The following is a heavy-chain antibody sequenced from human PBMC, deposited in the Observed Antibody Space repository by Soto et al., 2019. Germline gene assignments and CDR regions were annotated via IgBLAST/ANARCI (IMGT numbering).Heavy chain of an antibody. CDR1: GFTFSSYG. CDR2: ISYDGSNK. J-gene: IGHJ4*02. D-gene: IGHD6-19*01. Sequence: QVQLVESGGGVVQPGRSLRLSCAASGFTFSSYGMHWVRRAPGKGLEWVAVISYDGSNKYYADSVKGRFTISRDNSKNTLYLQMNSLRAEDTAVYYCATGSSGAAGWGQGTLVTVSS. CDR3: ATGSSGAAG. V-gene: IGHV3-30*03.